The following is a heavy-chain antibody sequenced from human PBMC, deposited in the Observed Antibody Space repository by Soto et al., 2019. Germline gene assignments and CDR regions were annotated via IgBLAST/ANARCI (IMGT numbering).Heavy chain of an antibody. J-gene: IGHJ4*02. V-gene: IGHV4-30-4*01. CDR2: IYYSGST. CDR3: ARAQPYYYDSSCYYEYFDY. D-gene: IGHD3-22*01. Sequence: QVQLQESGPGLLKPSQTLSLTCTVSGGSISSGDYYWSWFRQPQGKGLEWNGYIYYSGSTYYNPSLKSRVPISLDPSKNQFSLKLSSVTAADTAVYYCARAQPYYYDSSCYYEYFDYWCQGPLVTVSS. CDR1: GGSISSGDYY.